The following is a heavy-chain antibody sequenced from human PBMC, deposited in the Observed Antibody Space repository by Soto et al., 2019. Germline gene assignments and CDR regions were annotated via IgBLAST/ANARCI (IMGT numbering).Heavy chain of an antibody. J-gene: IGHJ4*02. Sequence: EVQLVESGGGLIQPGGSLRLSCAASGFSVSSKYMSWVRQAPEKGLEWVAVLYTGGTIFYTDSVKGRFTISRDSSKNTLYLEMNSLRVEDTGIYYCVSGTSGRNVGQFGDWGQGTLVTVSS. CDR1: GFSVSSKY. V-gene: IGHV3-53*01. D-gene: IGHD1-26*01. CDR3: VSGTSGRNVGQFGD. CDR2: LYTGGTI.